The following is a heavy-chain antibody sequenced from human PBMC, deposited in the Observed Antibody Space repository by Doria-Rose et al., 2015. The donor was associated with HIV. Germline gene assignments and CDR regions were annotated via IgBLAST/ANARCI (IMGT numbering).Heavy chain of an antibody. V-gene: IGHV2-26*01. CDR3: ARIKSSRWYHKYYFDF. D-gene: IGHD6-13*01. CDR2: IVSDDER. CDR1: GVSLSSPGMS. Sequence: QVTLKESGPVLVKPTETLTLTCTVSGVSLSSPGMSVSWIRQPPGKALEWLANIVSDDERSYKTSLKSRLTISRGTSKSQVVLTMTDMDPVDTATYYCARIKSSRWYHKYYFDFWGQGTLVIVSA. J-gene: IGHJ4*02.